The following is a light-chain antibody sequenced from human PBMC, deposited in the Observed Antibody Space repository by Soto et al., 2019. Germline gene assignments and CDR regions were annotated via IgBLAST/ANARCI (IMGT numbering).Light chain of an antibody. CDR3: QQSDSTLYT. CDR2: DAS. CDR1: QSISNY. V-gene: IGKV1-39*01. Sequence: DIQMTQSPSSLSASVGDRVTITCRASQSISNYLNWYQQKPGKAPNPLIYDASSLLSGVPSRFSGSGSETVFTLTISSLQPEDFSIYYCQQSDSTLYTFGQGTKLEIK. J-gene: IGKJ2*01.